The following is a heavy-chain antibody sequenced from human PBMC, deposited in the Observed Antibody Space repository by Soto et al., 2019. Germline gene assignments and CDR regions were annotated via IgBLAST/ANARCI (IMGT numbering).Heavy chain of an antibody. D-gene: IGHD2-2*01. V-gene: IGHV4-59*08. CDR2: IHSSGST. CDR3: ARHTDVTSRQYSCDS. J-gene: IGHJ4*02. Sequence: QVQLQESGPGLVKPSETLSLTCTVSGGSINNHFWSWIRQPPGKRLEWIGTIHSSGSTNYNPSLKNRVTKSVDTPENQFSLQLTSMTVAGPAVYYCARHTDVTSRQYSCDSWGQGTLVTVSS. CDR1: GGSINNHF.